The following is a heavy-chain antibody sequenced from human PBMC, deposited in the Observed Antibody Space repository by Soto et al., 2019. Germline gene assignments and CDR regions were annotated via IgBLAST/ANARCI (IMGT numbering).Heavy chain of an antibody. Sequence: EVKLLESGGGLAQPGGSLRLSCVGSGFTFDSYAISWVRQAPGERLQWIAAISGSADGTDYAHYVRGRFTLSIDKAKKTVHLQMDILRVEDTAVYFCAKDTVWCYSFCSSYYSDGLDVCGQGTLVTVS. CDR3: AKDTVWCYSFCSSYYSDGLDV. CDR2: ISGSADGT. D-gene: IGHD3-22*01. V-gene: IGHV3-23*01. CDR1: GFTFDSYA. J-gene: IGHJ3*01.